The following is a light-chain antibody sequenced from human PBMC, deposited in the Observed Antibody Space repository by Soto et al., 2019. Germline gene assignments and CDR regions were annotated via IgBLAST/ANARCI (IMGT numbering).Light chain of an antibody. CDR3: SSYTSSTTWV. CDR1: STDFVSYNY. Sequence: QSALTQPPSVSGSPGQSVTISCTGTSTDFVSYNYVSWYQQHPGKAPKLMIYEVSYRPSGVSDRFSGSRSGNTASLTISGLQAEDESDYYCSSYTSSTTWVFGGGTKLTVL. CDR2: EVS. J-gene: IGLJ3*02. V-gene: IGLV2-14*01.